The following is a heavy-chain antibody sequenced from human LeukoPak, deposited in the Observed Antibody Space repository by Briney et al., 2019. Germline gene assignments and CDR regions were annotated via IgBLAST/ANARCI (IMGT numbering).Heavy chain of an antibody. D-gene: IGHD2-2*01. J-gene: IGHJ3*02. V-gene: IGHV4-4*07. CDR1: GGSISSYF. Sequence: SETLSLTCTVSGGSISSYFWSWIRQPAGKGLEWIGRFYASGSTNYNPSLQSRVTISVDTSKNQFSLKLTSVTAADTAVYYCALGNCPTTSCYPGVAFDIWGQGTMVTVSS. CDR2: FYASGST. CDR3: ALGNCPTTSCYPGVAFDI.